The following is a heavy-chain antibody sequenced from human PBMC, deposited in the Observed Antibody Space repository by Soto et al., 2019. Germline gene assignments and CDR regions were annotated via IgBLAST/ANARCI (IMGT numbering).Heavy chain of an antibody. D-gene: IGHD2-8*02. CDR2: ISGSGGST. CDR3: ATSVSTGGEVGARNIPPPGY. V-gene: IGHV3-23*01. J-gene: IGHJ4*02. Sequence: GGSLSLSCAASGFTFSSYAMSWVRQAPGKGLEWVSAISGSGGSTYYADSVKGRFTISRDNSKNTLYLQMNSLRAEDTAVYYCATSVSTGGEVGARNIPPPGYWGQGTLVTVSS. CDR1: GFTFSSYA.